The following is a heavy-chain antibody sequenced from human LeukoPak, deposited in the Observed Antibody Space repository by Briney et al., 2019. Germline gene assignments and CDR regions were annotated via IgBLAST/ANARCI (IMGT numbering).Heavy chain of an antibody. CDR3: ARDAQTYYYDTSGYYFEY. CDR1: GYSISNSYY. D-gene: IGHD3-22*01. CDR2: IYHTGGT. J-gene: IGHJ4*02. V-gene: IGHV4-38-2*02. Sequence: SETLSLTCAVSGYSISNSYYWGWIRQPPGKGLEWIGSIYHTGGTYYNPSPKSRVTKSIDTSKNQFSLNLSSVTAADTAVYYCARDAQTYYYDTSGYYFEYWGQGTLVTVSS.